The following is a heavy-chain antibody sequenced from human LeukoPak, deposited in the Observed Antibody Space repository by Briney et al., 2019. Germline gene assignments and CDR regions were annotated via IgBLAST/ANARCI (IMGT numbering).Heavy chain of an antibody. CDR2: IVPIFGTA. V-gene: IGHV1-69*06. CDR3: ARATVVTQLDY. D-gene: IGHD4-23*01. Sequence: GASVKVSCKASGGSFSSYAISWVRQAPGQGLEWMGGIVPIFGTANYAQKFQGRVTITADKSTSTAYMELSSLRSEDTAVYYCARATVVTQLDYWGHGTLVTVSS. J-gene: IGHJ4*01. CDR1: GGSFSSYA.